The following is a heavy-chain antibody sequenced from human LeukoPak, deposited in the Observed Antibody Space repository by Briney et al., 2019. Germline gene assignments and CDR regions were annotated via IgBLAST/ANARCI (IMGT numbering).Heavy chain of an antibody. D-gene: IGHD3-22*01. Sequence: SVKVSCKDSGGTFSRFTISWVRQAPGQGFEWMGGITPIFGTANFAQKFQGRVSITADESTSTAFMELSSLRSEDTAVYYCAREWGLESSGYYYAYWGQGTLVTVSS. J-gene: IGHJ4*02. CDR2: ITPIFGTA. CDR3: AREWGLESSGYYYAY. V-gene: IGHV1-69*13. CDR1: GGTFSRFT.